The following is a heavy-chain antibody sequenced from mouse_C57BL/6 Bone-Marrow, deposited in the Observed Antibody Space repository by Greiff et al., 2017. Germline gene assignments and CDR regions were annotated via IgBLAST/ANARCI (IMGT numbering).Heavy chain of an antibody. CDR2: ISSGGSYT. D-gene: IGHD1-1*01. J-gene: IGHJ4*01. CDR3: ARITTVVVPMDY. CDR1: GFTFSSYG. V-gene: IGHV5-6*01. Sequence: EVKLMESGGDLVKPGGSLKLSCAASGFTFSSYGMSWVRQTPDKRLEWVATISSGGSYTYYPASVKGRFTISRDNAKNTLYLQMSSLKSEDTAMYDCARITTVVVPMDYWGQGTSVTVSS.